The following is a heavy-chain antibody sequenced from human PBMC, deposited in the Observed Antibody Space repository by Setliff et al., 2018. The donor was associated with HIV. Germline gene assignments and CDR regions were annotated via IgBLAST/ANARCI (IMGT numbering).Heavy chain of an antibody. CDR1: GGSISTYY. Sequence: SETLSLTCTVSGGSISTYYWSWIRQPPGKGLEWIGSIYFTGSSDNNPSLKSRVTLSVDTSKHQFSLKLSSVTAADTAVYYCARVQMAYAAYDVWGQGTMVTVSS. CDR3: ARVQMAYAAYDV. D-gene: IGHD4-17*01. V-gene: IGHV4-59*01. CDR2: IYFTGSS. J-gene: IGHJ3*01.